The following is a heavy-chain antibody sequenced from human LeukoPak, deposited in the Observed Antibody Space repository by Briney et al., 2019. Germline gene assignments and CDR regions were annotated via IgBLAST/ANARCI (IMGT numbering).Heavy chain of an antibody. J-gene: IGHJ3*02. CDR1: GYTFTSYY. V-gene: IGHV1-46*01. CDR3: ARDASLNSSGYYSAFDI. CDR2: INPSGGST. Sequence: ASVKVSCKASGYTFTSYYMHWVRQAPGQGLEWMGIINPSGGSTSYAQKFQGRVTMTRDMSTSTVYMELSSLRSEDTAVYYCARDASLNSSGYYSAFDIWGQGTMVTVSS. D-gene: IGHD3-22*01.